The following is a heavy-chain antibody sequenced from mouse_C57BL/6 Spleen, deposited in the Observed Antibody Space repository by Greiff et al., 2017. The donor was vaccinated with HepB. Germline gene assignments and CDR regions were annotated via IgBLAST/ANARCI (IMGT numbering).Heavy chain of an antibody. CDR3: TRGSTGNYFDY. CDR2: ISSGGDYI. Sequence: EVQVVESGEGLVKPGGSLKLSCAASGFTFSSYAMSWVRQTPEKRLEWVAYISSGGDYIYYADTVKGRFTISRDNARNTLYLQMSSLNAEDTAMYYCTRGSTGNYFDYWGQGTTLTVSS. V-gene: IGHV5-9-1*02. D-gene: IGHD4-1*02. CDR1: GFTFSSYA. J-gene: IGHJ2*01.